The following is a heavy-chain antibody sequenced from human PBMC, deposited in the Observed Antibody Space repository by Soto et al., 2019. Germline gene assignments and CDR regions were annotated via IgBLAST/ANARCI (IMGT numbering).Heavy chain of an antibody. V-gene: IGHV4-30-4*01. J-gene: IGHJ6*02. CDR3: ARLYYCDNSGHTYGVDV. CDR2: IYHSGGT. Sequence: PSETLSLTCTVSGGSVSSGDYYCNWIRQPPGKGLEWIGYIYHSGGTYYNPSLKNRVTISVDTSRNQFSLKLSSGTVPDTAVYYCARLYYCDNSGHTYGVDVWGQGTTVTVPS. D-gene: IGHD3-22*01. CDR1: GGSVSSGDYY.